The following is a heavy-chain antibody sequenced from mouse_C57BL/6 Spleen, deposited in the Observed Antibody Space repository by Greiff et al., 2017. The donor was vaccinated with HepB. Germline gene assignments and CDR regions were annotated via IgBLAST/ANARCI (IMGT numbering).Heavy chain of an antibody. CDR3: ARDPLRWLLGYFDV. CDR1: GFTFSDYG. V-gene: IGHV5-17*01. D-gene: IGHD2-3*01. Sequence: EVQLVESGGGLVKPGGSLKLSCAASGFTFSDYGMHWVRQAPEKGLEWVAYISSGSSTIYYADTVKGRFTITRDNAKNTLFLQMTSLRSEDTAMYYCARDPLRWLLGYFDVWGTGPTVTVSS. CDR2: ISSGSSTI. J-gene: IGHJ1*03.